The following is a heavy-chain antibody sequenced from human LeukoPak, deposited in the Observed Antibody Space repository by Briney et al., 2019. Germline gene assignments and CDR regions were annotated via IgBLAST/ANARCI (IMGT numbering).Heavy chain of an antibody. J-gene: IGHJ6*03. V-gene: IGHV5-51*03. D-gene: IGHD4-17*01. CDR1: GYSFTSYW. CDR2: IYPGDSDT. CDR3: ARGLRRNYYYMDV. Sequence: GESLKISCKGSGYSFTSYWIGWVRQMPGKGLEWMGIIYPGDSDTIYSPSFQGQVTISADTSISTAYLQWSSLKASDTAIYYCARGLRRNYYYMDVWGKGTTVTVSS.